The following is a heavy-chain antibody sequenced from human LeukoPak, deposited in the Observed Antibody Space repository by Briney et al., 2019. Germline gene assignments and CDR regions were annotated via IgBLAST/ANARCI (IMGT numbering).Heavy chain of an antibody. D-gene: IGHD6-19*01. CDR3: ARGEQWLGTVGFDY. Sequence: PGGSLRLSCAASGFTFSGYWMHWVRHAPGKGLVWVSLINSDGSSTSYADSVEGRVTISRDNAKNTLYLQMNSLRAEDTAVYYCARGEQWLGTVGFDYWGQGTLVTVSS. V-gene: IGHV3-74*01. CDR1: GFTFSGYW. J-gene: IGHJ4*02. CDR2: INSDGSST.